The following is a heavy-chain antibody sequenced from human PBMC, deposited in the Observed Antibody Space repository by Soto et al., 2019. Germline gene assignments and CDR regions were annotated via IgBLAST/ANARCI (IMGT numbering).Heavy chain of an antibody. CDR3: ARDIASPGGDYFDS. V-gene: IGHV3-21*06. Sequence: EVQLVESGGGLVKAGGSLRLFCTASGFTFRNYNMNWVRQAPGKGLEWVSSISTGGAYMFYADSVKGPFTISRDNAQNSLFLQIDSPSAEYTAVYYCARDIASPGGDYFDSWGQGTLVTVSS. J-gene: IGHJ4*02. D-gene: IGHD2-21*01. CDR2: ISTGGAYM. CDR1: GFTFRNYN.